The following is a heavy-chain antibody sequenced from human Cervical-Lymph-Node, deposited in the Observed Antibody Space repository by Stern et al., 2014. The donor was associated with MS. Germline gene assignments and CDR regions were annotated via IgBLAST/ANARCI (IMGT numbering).Heavy chain of an antibody. Sequence: VQLVQAGAEVKKPGASVKVSCKASGYTFTSYCISWVRQAPGPGLGWRGWISAYNRNTTYAQKLQGRVTMTTDTSTSTAYMELRSLRSDDTAVYYCARGLLGSENAFDIWGQGTMVTVSS. V-gene: IGHV1-18*01. D-gene: IGHD2-15*01. CDR2: ISAYNRNT. CDR1: GYTFTSYC. J-gene: IGHJ3*02. CDR3: ARGLLGSENAFDI.